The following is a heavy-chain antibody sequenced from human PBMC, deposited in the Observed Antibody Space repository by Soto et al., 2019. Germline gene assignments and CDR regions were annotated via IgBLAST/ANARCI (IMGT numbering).Heavy chain of an antibody. Sequence: ASVKVSCKASGYTFSSFAMHWVRQAPGQGLEWMGWINGGNGNTKYSQNFQGRVTITRDTSASTTYMEVSSLRFEDTGVYYCAREASDHSGYGIYWFDPWGQGTLVTVSS. CDR1: GYTFSSFA. CDR3: AREASDHSGYGIYWFDP. CDR2: INGGNGNT. D-gene: IGHD5-12*01. V-gene: IGHV1-3*01. J-gene: IGHJ5*02.